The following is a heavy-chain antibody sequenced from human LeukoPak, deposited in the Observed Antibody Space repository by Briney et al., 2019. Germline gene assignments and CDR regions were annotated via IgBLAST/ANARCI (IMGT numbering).Heavy chain of an antibody. CDR1: VGSISSYY. D-gene: IGHD5-24*01. Sequence: SETLSLTCTVSVGSISSYYWSCIRQPPGKGLEWIGYIYYSGSTNYNPYLKSRVTISIDTSKNQFSLKLSSVTAADTAVYYCARSRDGYNYWYFDYWGQGTLVTVSS. J-gene: IGHJ4*02. V-gene: IGHV4-59*08. CDR2: IYYSGST. CDR3: ARSRDGYNYWYFDY.